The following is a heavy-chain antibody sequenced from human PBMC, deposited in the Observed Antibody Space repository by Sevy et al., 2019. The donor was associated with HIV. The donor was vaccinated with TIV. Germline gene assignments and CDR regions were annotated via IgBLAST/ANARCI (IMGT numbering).Heavy chain of an antibody. CDR1: GDSFSDYS. D-gene: IGHD3-22*01. CDR2: INQSAST. J-gene: IGHJ4*02. CDR3: ARWRGTRVTMIVVVTTGYFDS. V-gene: IGHV4-34*01. Sequence: SETLSLTCGVYGDSFSDYSWTWIRQPPGKGLEWIGEINQSASTNYNPSLKSRVTISIDMSKNQFSLRLKSVPAADTGVYYCARWRGTRVTMIVVVTTGYFDSWGQGTLVTVSS.